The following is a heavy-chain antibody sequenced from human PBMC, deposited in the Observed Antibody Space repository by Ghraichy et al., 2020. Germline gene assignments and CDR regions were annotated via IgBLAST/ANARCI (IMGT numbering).Heavy chain of an antibody. D-gene: IGHD3-9*01. Sequence: SETLSLTCAVSGGSISSSGYYWTWIRRHPGKGLEWIGYIHYSGRTYYSPPLRSRATISVDTSNNQFSLNLNFVTAADTAVYYCARVWSGSVTDYWRAPGPKTRYYYYIDVWGKGTTVTVSS. V-gene: IGHV4-31*11. CDR2: IHYSGRT. J-gene: IGHJ6*03. CDR1: GGSISSSGYY. CDR3: ARVWSGSVTDYWRAPGPKTRYYYYIDV.